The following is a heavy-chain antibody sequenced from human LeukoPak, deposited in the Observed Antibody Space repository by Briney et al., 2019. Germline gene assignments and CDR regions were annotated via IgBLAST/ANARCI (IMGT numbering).Heavy chain of an antibody. Sequence: SETLSLTCAVYGGSFSGYYWSWIRQPPGKGLEWIGEINHSGSTNYNPSLKSQVSISVDMSRNQFSLKLNSLTAADTAVYYCARQVATKGEWAFDVWGQGTMVTVSS. V-gene: IGHV4-34*01. CDR2: INHSGST. CDR3: ARQVATKGEWAFDV. D-gene: IGHD5-12*01. J-gene: IGHJ3*01. CDR1: GGSFSGYY.